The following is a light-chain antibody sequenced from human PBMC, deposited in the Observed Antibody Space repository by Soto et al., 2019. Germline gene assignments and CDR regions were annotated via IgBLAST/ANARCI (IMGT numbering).Light chain of an antibody. V-gene: IGKV1-5*03. Sequence: DIQMTQSPSTLSGSVGDRVTITCRASQTISSWLAWYQQKPGNAPKLLIYTASNFKSGVPSRFSGSASGTEFTLTISSLQPEDFATYYCQQDNSYSLTFGQGTKVQLK. CDR3: QQDNSYSLT. J-gene: IGKJ1*01. CDR1: QTISSW. CDR2: TAS.